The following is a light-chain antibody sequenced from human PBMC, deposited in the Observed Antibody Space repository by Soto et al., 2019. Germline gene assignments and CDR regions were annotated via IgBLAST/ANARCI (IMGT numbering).Light chain of an antibody. CDR2: EVR. CDR1: SRDVGGFNF. Sequence: QSALTQPASVSGSPGQSITISCTGTSRDVGGFNFVSWYQHHPGKAPKLMIFEVRKRPSGVSDRFSGPKSGNTASLTISGLQAEDEADYSCNSYTRSNTLVFGGGTKLTVL. V-gene: IGLV2-14*01. CDR3: NSYTRSNTLV. J-gene: IGLJ2*01.